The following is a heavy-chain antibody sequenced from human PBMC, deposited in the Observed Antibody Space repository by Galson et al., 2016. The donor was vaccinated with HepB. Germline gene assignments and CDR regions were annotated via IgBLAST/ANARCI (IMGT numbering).Heavy chain of an antibody. CDR1: GFTFSSYW. V-gene: IGHV3-74*01. CDR3: VRDRDRHYLHNCYDP. D-gene: IGHD1-14*01. J-gene: IGHJ5*02. CDR2: INVDGTTR. Sequence: SLRLSCAASGFTFSSYWMHWVRQLPGKGLEWVARINVDGTTRTYADSVKGRFTISRDNSKDTLYLQMNSLRAEDTAVHYCVRDRDRHYLHNCYDPWGQGTLVTVSS.